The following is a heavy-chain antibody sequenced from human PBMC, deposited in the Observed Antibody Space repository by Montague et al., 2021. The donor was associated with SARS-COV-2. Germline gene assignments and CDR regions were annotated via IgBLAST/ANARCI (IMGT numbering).Heavy chain of an antibody. D-gene: IGHD2-2*02. V-gene: IGHV4-59*01. CDR3: AREGLGYCSSTSCYRGFDY. CDR2: IYYSGST. Sequence: SETLSLTCTVSGGSISSYYWSWIRQPPGKGLEWIGYIYYSGSTNYNPPLKSRVTISVDTSKNQFSLKLSSVTAADTAVYYCAREGLGYCSSTSCYRGFDYWGQGTLVTVSS. CDR1: GGSISSYY. J-gene: IGHJ4*02.